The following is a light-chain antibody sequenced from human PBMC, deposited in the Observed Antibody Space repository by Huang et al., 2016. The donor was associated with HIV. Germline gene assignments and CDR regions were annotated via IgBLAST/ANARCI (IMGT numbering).Light chain of an antibody. CDR2: GAS. J-gene: IGKJ2*01. CDR1: QTVSSN. V-gene: IGKV3-15*01. CDR3: QQYDNWPYT. Sequence: EIVMTQSPATLSVSPGDRATLSCRASQTVSSNVACYQQKPGQAPRLLIYGASTRATCIPPRFSCSGSGAEFSLTISSLQSADFAVYYCQQYDNWPYTFGQGTNLEIK.